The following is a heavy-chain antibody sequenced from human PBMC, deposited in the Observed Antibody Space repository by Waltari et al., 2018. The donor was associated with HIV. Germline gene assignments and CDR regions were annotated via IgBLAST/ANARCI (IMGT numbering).Heavy chain of an antibody. CDR1: GYSISSGYY. V-gene: IGHV4-38-2*02. J-gene: IGHJ4*02. CDR2: IYHSGST. D-gene: IGHD3-22*01. Sequence: QVQLQESGPGLVKPSETLSLTCTVSGYSISSGYYWGWIRQPPGKGLEWIGSIYHSGSTYYNPSLKSRVTISVDTSKNQFSLKLSSVTAADTAVYYCASQFTMRVVCWGQGTLVTVSS. CDR3: ASQFTMRVVC.